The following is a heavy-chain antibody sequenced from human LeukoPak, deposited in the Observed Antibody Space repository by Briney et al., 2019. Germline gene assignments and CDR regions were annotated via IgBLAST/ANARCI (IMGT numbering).Heavy chain of an antibody. CDR1: GYTFTSYV. CDR2: ISSYNGNT. V-gene: IGHV1-18*01. Sequence: ASVNVSCKASGYTFTSYVISWVRQAPGQGLEWMGWISSYNGNTNYAQKLQGRVTVTTDTSTSTAYIEQRSVRSDDTGVYFCARDGFVLPASFERAYWGEGPLVTVSS. CDR3: ARDGFVLPASFERAY. D-gene: IGHD2-2*01. J-gene: IGHJ4*02.